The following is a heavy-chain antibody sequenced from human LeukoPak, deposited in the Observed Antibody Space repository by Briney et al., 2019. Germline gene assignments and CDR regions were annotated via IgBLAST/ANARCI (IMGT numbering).Heavy chain of an antibody. Sequence: GGSLRLSCAAPGFTFTDYAMSWVRQAPGKGLEWVSGISRSGGSTIYADFVKGRFSLSRDNSRTTLYLQMIRLSAKDTAEYYCVKMGNDFWSGYYWCGYFEYWGQGTLVTVSS. CDR3: VKMGNDFWSGYYWCGYFEY. CDR2: ISRSGGST. V-gene: IGHV3-23*01. J-gene: IGHJ4*02. D-gene: IGHD3-3*01. CDR1: GFTFTDYA.